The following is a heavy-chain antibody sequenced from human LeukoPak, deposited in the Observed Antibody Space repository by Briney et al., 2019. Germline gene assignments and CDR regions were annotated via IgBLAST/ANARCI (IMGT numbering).Heavy chain of an antibody. V-gene: IGHV4-61*02. D-gene: IGHD4-17*01. CDR1: GGSISSGSYY. J-gene: IGHJ6*01. Sequence: SETLSLTCTVSGGSISSGSYYWSWIRQPAGKGLEWIGRIYTSGSTNYNPSLKSRVTISVDTSKNQFSLKLSSVTAADTAVYYCARDGRTTVTTKGFTQTYYYYYGMDVWGRGTTVPLPS. CDR3: ARDGRTTVTTKGFTQTYYYYYGMDV. CDR2: IYTSGST.